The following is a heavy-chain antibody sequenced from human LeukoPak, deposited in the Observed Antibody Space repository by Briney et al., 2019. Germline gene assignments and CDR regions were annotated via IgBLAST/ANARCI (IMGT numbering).Heavy chain of an antibody. V-gene: IGHV1-46*01. CDR2: INPSGGST. J-gene: IGHJ4*02. CDR3: ARDKEWDLGGGLDY. D-gene: IGHD1-26*01. Sequence: GASVKVSCKASGYTFTSYYMHWVRQAPGQGLEWMGIINPSGGSTSYAQKFQGRVTMTRDSSTSTAYMGLSRLRSDDTAVYYCARDKEWDLGGGLDYWGQGTLVTVSS. CDR1: GYTFTSYY.